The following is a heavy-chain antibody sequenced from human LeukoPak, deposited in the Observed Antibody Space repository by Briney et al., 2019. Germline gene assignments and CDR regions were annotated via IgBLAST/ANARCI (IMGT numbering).Heavy chain of an antibody. CDR2: ISGSGDST. CDR1: GFTFSSYA. Sequence: GGSLRLSCAASGFTFSSYAMSWVRQAPGKGLEWVSAISGSGDSTYYADSVKGRFTISRDNSKNTLYLQMNSLRAEDTAVYYCAKGLSSGWFHYYFVYWGQGTLVTVSS. D-gene: IGHD6-19*01. J-gene: IGHJ4*02. V-gene: IGHV3-23*01. CDR3: AKGLSSGWFHYYFVY.